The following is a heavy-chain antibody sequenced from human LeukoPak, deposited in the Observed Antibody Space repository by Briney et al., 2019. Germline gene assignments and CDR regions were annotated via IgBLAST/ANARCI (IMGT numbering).Heavy chain of an antibody. CDR1: GFTFSSYA. Sequence: GGSLRLSCAASGFTFSSYAMSWVRQAPGKRLEWVSGITGSGGNTYYAASVKGRFTISRDNSKNTLYLQMNSLRAEDTAVYYCAKFLGPYYFDYWGQGTLVTVSS. V-gene: IGHV3-23*01. CDR2: ITGSGGNT. CDR3: AKFLGPYYFDY. J-gene: IGHJ4*02.